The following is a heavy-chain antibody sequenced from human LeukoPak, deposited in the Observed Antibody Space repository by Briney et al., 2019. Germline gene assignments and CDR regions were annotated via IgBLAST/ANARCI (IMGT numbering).Heavy chain of an antibody. D-gene: IGHD3-10*01. CDR1: GGSSSGYY. Sequence: PSETLSLTCAVYGGSSSGYYWSWIRQPPGKGLEWIGEINHSGSTNYNPSLKSRVTISVDTSKNQFSLKLSSVTAADTAVYYCAHYYGSGSSFDYWGQGTLVTVSS. CDR2: INHSGST. CDR3: AHYYGSGSSFDY. J-gene: IGHJ4*02. V-gene: IGHV4-34*01.